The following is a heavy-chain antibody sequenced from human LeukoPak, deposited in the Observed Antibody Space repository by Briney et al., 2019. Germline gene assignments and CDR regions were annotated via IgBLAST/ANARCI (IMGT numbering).Heavy chain of an antibody. J-gene: IGHJ3*02. Sequence: SVKVSCKASGGTFSSYAISWVRQAPGQGLEWMGGIIPIFGTANYAQKFQGRVTITADESTSTAYMELSSLRSEDTTVYYCARCSLHYYDSSGCYYGAFDIWGQGTMVTVSS. CDR1: GGTFSSYA. D-gene: IGHD3-22*01. CDR2: IIPIFGTA. V-gene: IGHV1-69*13. CDR3: ARCSLHYYDSSGCYYGAFDI.